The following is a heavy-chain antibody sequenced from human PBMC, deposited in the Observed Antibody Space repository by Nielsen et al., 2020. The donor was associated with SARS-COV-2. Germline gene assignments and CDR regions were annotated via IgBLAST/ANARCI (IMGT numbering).Heavy chain of an antibody. J-gene: IGHJ3*02. CDR1: GFTFSSYA. V-gene: IGHV3-30-3*01. D-gene: IGHD3-22*01. CDR3: AREARKSSDGAFDI. Sequence: GGSLRLSCAASGFTFSSYAMHWVRQAPGKGLEWVAVISYDGSNKYYADSVKGRFTISRDNSKNTLYLQMNSLRAEDTAVYYCAREARKSSDGAFDIWGQGTMVTVSS. CDR2: ISYDGSNK.